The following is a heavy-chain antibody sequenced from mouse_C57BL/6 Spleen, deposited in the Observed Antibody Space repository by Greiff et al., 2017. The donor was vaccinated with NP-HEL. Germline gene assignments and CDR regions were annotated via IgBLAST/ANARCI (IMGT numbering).Heavy chain of an antibody. V-gene: IGHV5-16*01. CDR3: ARDPYYDYAYWYFDV. CDR1: GFTFSDYY. Sequence: EVQVVESEGGLVQPGSSMKLSCTASGFTFSDYYMAWVRQVPEKGLEWVANINYDGSSTYYLESLKSSFIISRDNARNIQYLQMSSLKSEDTATYYCARDPYYDYAYWYFDVWGTGTTVTVSS. CDR2: INYDGSST. D-gene: IGHD2-4*01. J-gene: IGHJ1*03.